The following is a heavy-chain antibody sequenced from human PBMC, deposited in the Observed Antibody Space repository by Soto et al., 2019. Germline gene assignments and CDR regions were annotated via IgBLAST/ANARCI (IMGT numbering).Heavy chain of an antibody. D-gene: IGHD3-3*01. J-gene: IGHJ4*02. CDR2: LYYSGST. Sequence: SETLSLTCTVSGGSVSSGSYYWSWIRQPPGKGLEYIGYLYYSGSTNYNPSLKSRVTISVDTPKNQFSLKLTSVTAADTAIYYCARGQAFWTGYYRMPYYFDYWGQGTLVTVSS. CDR1: GGSVSSGSYY. CDR3: ARGQAFWTGYYRMPYYFDY. V-gene: IGHV4-61*01.